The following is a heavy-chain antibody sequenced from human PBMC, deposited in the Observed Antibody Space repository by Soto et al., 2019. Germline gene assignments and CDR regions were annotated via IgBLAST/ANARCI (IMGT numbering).Heavy chain of an antibody. CDR3: ARLIRRYYYDSSGYYNWFDP. CDR1: CYTFTTSG. J-gene: IGHJ5*02. Sequence: APGKVSSKASCYTFTTSGINWVRQAPGQGLEWMGWISAYNGNTNYAQKLQGRVTMTTDTSTSTAYMELRSLRSDDTAVYYCARLIRRYYYDSSGYYNWFDPWG. D-gene: IGHD3-22*01. V-gene: IGHV1-18*01. CDR2: ISAYNGNT.